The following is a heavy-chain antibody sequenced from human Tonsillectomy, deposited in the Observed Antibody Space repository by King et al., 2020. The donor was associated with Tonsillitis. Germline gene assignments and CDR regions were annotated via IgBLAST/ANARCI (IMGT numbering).Heavy chain of an antibody. V-gene: IGHV3-48*01. J-gene: IGHJ4*02. CDR1: GFTFSSHS. CDR2: ISSGSNTI. CDR3: ARDAIISGSYPTFDS. D-gene: IGHD1-26*01. Sequence: VQLVESGGDLVQPGGSLRLSCAASGFTFSSHSMHWVRQAPGKGLEWVSYISSGSNTIHYADSVKGRFTISRDNAKNSLYLQMNSLRTEDTAIYYCARDAIISGSYPTFDSRGQGTLVTVSS.